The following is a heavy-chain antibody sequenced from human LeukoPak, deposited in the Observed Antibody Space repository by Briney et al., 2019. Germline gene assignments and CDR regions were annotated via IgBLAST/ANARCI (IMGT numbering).Heavy chain of an antibody. V-gene: IGHV1-8*03. CDR3: AREGRPYYYMDV. J-gene: IGHJ6*03. D-gene: IGHD2-15*01. CDR1: GYTCTSYD. CDR2: MNPNSGNT. Sequence: ASVKVSCKASGYTCTSYDINWVRQATGQGLEWMGWMNPNSGNTGYAQKFQGRVTITRNTSISTAYMELSSLRSEDTAVYYCAREGRPYYYMDVWGKGATVTVSS.